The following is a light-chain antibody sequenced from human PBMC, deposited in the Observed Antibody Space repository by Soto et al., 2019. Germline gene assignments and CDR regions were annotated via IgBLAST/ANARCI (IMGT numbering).Light chain of an antibody. Sequence: EIVLTQSPDTLSLSPGERATLSCRASQSVRAYLAWYQQKPGQAPRLLIYDASTRATGIPARFSGSGSGTDFTLTISSLEPEDFAVYYCQQRSSWPLTFGGGTKVEIK. V-gene: IGKV3-11*01. CDR3: QQRSSWPLT. CDR1: QSVRAY. J-gene: IGKJ4*01. CDR2: DAS.